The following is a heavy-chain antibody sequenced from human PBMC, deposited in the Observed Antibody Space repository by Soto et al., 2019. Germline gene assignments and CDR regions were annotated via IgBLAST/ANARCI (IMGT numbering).Heavy chain of an antibody. CDR3: ARGRYYDFWSGYYIDYYYGMDV. CDR2: FIPIFGTA. V-gene: IGHV1-69*01. CDR1: GGTFSSYA. D-gene: IGHD3-3*01. J-gene: IGHJ6*02. Sequence: QVQLVQSGAEVKKPGSSVKVSCKASGGTFSSYAISWVRQAPGQGLEWMGGFIPIFGTANYAQKFQGRVTITADESTSTAYMELSSLRSEDTAVHYCARGRYYDFWSGYYIDYYYGMDVWGQGTTVTVSS.